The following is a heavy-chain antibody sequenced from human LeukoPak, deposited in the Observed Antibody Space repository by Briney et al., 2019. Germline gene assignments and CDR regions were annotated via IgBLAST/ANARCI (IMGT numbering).Heavy chain of an antibody. J-gene: IGHJ3*02. Sequence: PGGSLRLSCAASGFTFSSYAMTWVRQSPGMGLEWVATITGGGFVSFYADSVKGRFTISRDNSKNTLYLQMNSLRAEDTAVYYCARVPYGGNSGAFDIWGQGTMVTVSS. D-gene: IGHD4-23*01. CDR1: GFTFSSYA. CDR3: ARVPYGGNSGAFDI. V-gene: IGHV3-23*01. CDR2: ITGGGFVS.